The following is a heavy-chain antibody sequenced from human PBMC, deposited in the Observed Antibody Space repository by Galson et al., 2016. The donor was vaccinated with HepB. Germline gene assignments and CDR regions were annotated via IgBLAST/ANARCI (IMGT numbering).Heavy chain of an antibody. D-gene: IGHD5-12*01. CDR1: GFTFSNYG. J-gene: IGHJ4*02. Sequence: SLRLSCAAPGFTFSNYGMHWVRKAPGEGLEWVAVMSDDGRNEYYADSVKGRFTISRDNSNSKNKLYLQMNSLRAEYTAVYYWAREGGYEYYFDYWGQGTLVTVSS. CDR3: AREGGYEYYFDY. V-gene: IGHV3-30*03. CDR2: MSDDGRNE.